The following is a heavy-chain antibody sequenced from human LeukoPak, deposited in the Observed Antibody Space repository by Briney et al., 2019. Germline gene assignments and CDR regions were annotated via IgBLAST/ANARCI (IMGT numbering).Heavy chain of an antibody. D-gene: IGHD3-22*01. J-gene: IGHJ4*02. CDR3: ARDGNYYDSSGYYPHYFDY. Sequence: GGSLRLSCAASGFTFSSYEMNWVRQAPGKGLEWVSYISSSGSAIYYADSARGRFTISRDNAKNSLYLQMNSLRAEDTAVYYCARDGNYYDSSGYYPHYFDYWGRGTLVTVSS. CDR2: ISSSGSAI. V-gene: IGHV3-48*03. CDR1: GFTFSSYE.